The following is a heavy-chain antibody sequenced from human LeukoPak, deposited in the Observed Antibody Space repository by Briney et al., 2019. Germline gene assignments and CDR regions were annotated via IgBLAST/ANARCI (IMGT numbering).Heavy chain of an antibody. J-gene: IGHJ4*02. CDR1: GGSISSGDYY. CDR3: ARARGAVAIDY. V-gene: IGHV4-30-4*08. Sequence: MASETLSLTCTVSGGSISSGDYYWSWIRQPPGKGLEWIGYIYYSGSTYYNPSLKSRVTISVDTSKNQFSLKLSSVTAADTAVYYCARARGAVAIDYWGQGTLVTVSS. CDR2: IYYSGST. D-gene: IGHD6-19*01.